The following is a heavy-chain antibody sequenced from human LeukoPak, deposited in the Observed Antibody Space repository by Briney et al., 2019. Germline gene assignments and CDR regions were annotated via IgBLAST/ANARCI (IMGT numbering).Heavy chain of an antibody. D-gene: IGHD6-13*01. CDR3: AREPTYSSSWYTSCDY. CDR1: GFNFNNYN. Sequence: GGSLRLSCAASGFNFNNYNMNWVRQAPGKGLEWVSYITLSSGSIYYADSVKGRFTISRDNAKNSLYLQMNSLRAEDTAVYYCAREPTYSSSWYTSCDYWGQGTLVTVSS. CDR2: ITLSSGSI. V-gene: IGHV3-48*01. J-gene: IGHJ4*02.